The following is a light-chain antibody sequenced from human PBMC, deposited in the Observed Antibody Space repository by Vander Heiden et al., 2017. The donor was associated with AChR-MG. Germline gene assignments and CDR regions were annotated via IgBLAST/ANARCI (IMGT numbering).Light chain of an antibody. Sequence: EIVLTQSLDFQSMILKENVTTTCRARPSSGSNLHWYQQKPDPSPKLLIKFASQVVSVVPSMFSGSGSGTDFTLTINSLEAEDAATYYCHQSSSLPQTFGQGTKVEIK. CDR2: FAS. J-gene: IGKJ1*01. V-gene: IGKV6-21*01. CDR1: PSSGSN. CDR3: HQSSSLPQT.